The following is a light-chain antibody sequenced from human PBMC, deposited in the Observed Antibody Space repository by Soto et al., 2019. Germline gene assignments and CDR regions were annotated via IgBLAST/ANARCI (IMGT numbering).Light chain of an antibody. CDR1: SSDVGGYNY. CDR3: SCYKRSSTPVV. Sequence: QSALTQPASVSGSPGQSITFSCTGTSSDVGGYNYVSWYQQHPGKAPKLMIYEVSNRPSGVSNRFSGAKSGNTASLTISARLAADEAAYYCSCYKRSSTPVVFGTGTKVTVL. V-gene: IGLV2-14*01. J-gene: IGLJ1*01. CDR2: EVS.